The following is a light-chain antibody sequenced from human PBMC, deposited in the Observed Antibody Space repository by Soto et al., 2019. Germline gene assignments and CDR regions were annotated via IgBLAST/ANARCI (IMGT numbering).Light chain of an antibody. CDR1: QDISNY. CDR3: QQCDNLPPIT. CDR2: DAS. J-gene: IGKJ5*01. Sequence: DIQMTQSPSSLSASVGDRVTITCQASQDISNYLNWYQQKPGKAPKLLIYDASNLETGVPSRFSGSGSGTDFTFTISSLQPEDIATYYCQQCDNLPPITFGQGTRLEIK. V-gene: IGKV1-33*01.